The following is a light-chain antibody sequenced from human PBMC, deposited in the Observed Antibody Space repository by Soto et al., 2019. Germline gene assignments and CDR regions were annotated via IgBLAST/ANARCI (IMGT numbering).Light chain of an antibody. CDR3: QQYNSYSLT. CDR1: QSISTW. J-gene: IGKJ4*01. CDR2: KAS. V-gene: IGKV1-5*03. Sequence: DVQMTQSPSTLFASVGDRVTITCRASQSISTWLAWYQQKPGKAPKLLIYKASTLESGVPSRFSGSGSGTEFTLTISSLQPDDFATYHCQQYNSYSLTFGGGTKVEIK.